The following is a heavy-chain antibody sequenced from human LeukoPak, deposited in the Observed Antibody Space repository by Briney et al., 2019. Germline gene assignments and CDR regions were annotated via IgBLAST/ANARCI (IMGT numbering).Heavy chain of an antibody. CDR2: MNPNSGNT. D-gene: IGHD6-13*01. CDR3: ARLEAGTVDY. J-gene: IGHJ4*02. CDR1: GYTFTSYD. Sequence: ASVKVSCKASGYTFTSYDINWVRQATGQGLEWMGWMNPNSGNTGYAHKFQGRVSVTRDTSISTAYMELSSLRSEDTAVYYCARLEAGTVDYWGQGTLVTVSS. V-gene: IGHV1-8*01.